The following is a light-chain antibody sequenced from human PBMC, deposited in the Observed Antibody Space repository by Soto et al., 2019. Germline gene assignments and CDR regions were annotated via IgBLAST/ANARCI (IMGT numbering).Light chain of an antibody. CDR1: QCVSGSY. CDR2: DAS. CDR3: QQYATRPWT. J-gene: IGKJ1*01. V-gene: IGKV3-20*01. Sequence: EIVLTQSPGTLSLSPGERATLSCRARQCVSGSYLAWYQQKPGQSPRLLIYDASSRATGIPDRFSGSGSGTDFTLTISRLEPEDFAVYYCQQYATRPWTFGQGTKVESK.